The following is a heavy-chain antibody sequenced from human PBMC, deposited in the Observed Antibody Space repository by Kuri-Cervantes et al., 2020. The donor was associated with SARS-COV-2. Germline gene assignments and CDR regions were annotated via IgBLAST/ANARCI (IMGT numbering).Heavy chain of an antibody. D-gene: IGHD1-26*01. Sequence: GESLKISCAASGFTFTSYAMNWVRQAPGKGLEWVSGIINSGGNTDYADSVKGRFTISRDNSKNTLYLQMNSLRAEDTAVYYCTKGMWELLPRGYYFGSWGQGTLVTVSS. V-gene: IGHV3-23*01. CDR1: GFTFTSYA. CDR2: IINSGGNT. CDR3: TKGMWELLPRGYYFGS. J-gene: IGHJ4*02.